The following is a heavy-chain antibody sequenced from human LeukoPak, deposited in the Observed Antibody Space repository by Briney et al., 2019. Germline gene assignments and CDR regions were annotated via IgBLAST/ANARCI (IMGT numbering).Heavy chain of an antibody. V-gene: IGHV4-59*08. D-gene: IGHD2-21*01. CDR1: GGSISSYY. J-gene: IGHJ6*03. CDR2: IYYSGST. CDR3: ARHYSYYYMDV. Sequence: SETLSLTCTVSGGSISSYYWSWIRQPPGEGLEWIGYIYYSGSTNYNPSLKSRVTMSADTSNNQFSLKLSSVTAADTAVYYCARHYSYYYMDVWGKGTTVTVSS.